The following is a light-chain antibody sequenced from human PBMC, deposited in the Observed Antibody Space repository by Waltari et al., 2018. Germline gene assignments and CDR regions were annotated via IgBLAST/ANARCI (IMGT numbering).Light chain of an antibody. J-gene: IGKJ3*01. Sequence: EIVLAQSPGTLSLSPGERATLSCRASQSVDSTYLAWYQQKPGQAPRLLISGASRRATGIPDRFSGSGSGADFTLTISRLEPEDFAVYYCQQYGSSPFTCGPGTKVDIK. V-gene: IGKV3-20*01. CDR2: GAS. CDR3: QQYGSSPFT. CDR1: QSVDSTY.